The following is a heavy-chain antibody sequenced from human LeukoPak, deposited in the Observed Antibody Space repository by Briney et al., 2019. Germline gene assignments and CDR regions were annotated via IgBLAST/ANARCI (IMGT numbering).Heavy chain of an antibody. J-gene: IGHJ4*02. CDR1: GFPFSSYG. D-gene: IGHD3-22*01. V-gene: IGHV3-30*02. CDR2: IRYDGSNK. CDR3: AKDLTYYDSSLGY. Sequence: GGSLRLSCAASGFPFSSYGMHSVRQAPGKGLEWVAFIRYDGSNKYYADSVKGRFTISRDNPKHTLYLQMNSLRAEDTAVYYCAKDLTYYDSSLGYWGQGTLVTVSS.